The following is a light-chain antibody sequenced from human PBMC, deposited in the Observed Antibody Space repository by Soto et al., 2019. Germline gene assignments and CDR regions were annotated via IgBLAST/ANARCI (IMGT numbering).Light chain of an antibody. V-gene: IGKV3D-15*01. J-gene: IGKJ5*01. CDR2: GAS. CDR3: QQYNEWPIT. CDR1: QSVSNN. Sequence: EIVLTQSPGTLSLSPGERATLYCRASQSVSNNYLAWYQQKPGQAPRLLIYGASNRATGIPDRFSGSGSGTEFTLTITSLQSEDFGVYYCQQYNEWPITFGQGTRLEIK.